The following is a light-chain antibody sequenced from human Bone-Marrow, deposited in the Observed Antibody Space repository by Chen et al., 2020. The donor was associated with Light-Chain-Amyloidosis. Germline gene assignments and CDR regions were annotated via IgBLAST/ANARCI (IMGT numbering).Light chain of an antibody. CDR3: NSYTTSDTYV. J-gene: IGLJ1*01. Sequence: QSALTQPASVSGSPGQSITISCTGTSGDVGAYNYVSWYQQHPGKAPTLLIYDVSNRPSGVSNRFSGSKSGNTASLTISGLQAEDEADYYCNSYTTSDTYVFGTGTEVTVL. CDR2: DVS. CDR1: SGDVGAYNY. V-gene: IGLV2-14*03.